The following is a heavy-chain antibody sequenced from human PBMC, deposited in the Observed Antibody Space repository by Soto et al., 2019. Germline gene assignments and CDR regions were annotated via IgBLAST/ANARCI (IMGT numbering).Heavy chain of an antibody. V-gene: IGHV1-2*04. D-gene: IGHD3-10*01. Sequence: GASVKVSCKASGYTFTGYYMHWVRQAPGQGLEWMGWINPNSGGTNYAQKFQGWVTMTRDTSTSTAYMELRSLRSDDTAVYYCARGVGSGSYYNQYNWFDPWGQGTLVTSPQ. CDR3: ARGVGSGSYYNQYNWFDP. J-gene: IGHJ5*02. CDR2: INPNSGGT. CDR1: GYTFTGYY.